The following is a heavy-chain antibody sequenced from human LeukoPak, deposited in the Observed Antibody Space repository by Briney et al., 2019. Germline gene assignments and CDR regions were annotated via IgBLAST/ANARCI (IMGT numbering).Heavy chain of an antibody. J-gene: IGHJ4*02. CDR1: GFTFSSYA. V-gene: IGHV3-30*04. CDR2: ISYDGSNK. CDR3: AKDQFAGGNALYYFDY. Sequence: GGSLRLSCAASGFTFSSYAMHWVRQAPGKGLEWVAVISYDGSNKYYADSVKGRFTISRDNSKNTLYLQMNSLRAEDTAVHYCAKDQFAGGNALYYFDYWGQGTLVTVSS. D-gene: IGHD4-23*01.